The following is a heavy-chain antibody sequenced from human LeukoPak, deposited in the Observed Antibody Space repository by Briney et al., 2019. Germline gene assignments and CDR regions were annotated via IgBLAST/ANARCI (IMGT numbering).Heavy chain of an antibody. Sequence: GGSLRLSCAASGFTFSSYGMHCVRQAPGKGLEWVAVISYDGSNKYYADSVKGRFTISRDNSKNTLYLQMNSLSAEDTAVYYCASSLPRYSSSWYLFNYWGQGTLVTVSS. CDR3: ASSLPRYSSSWYLFNY. J-gene: IGHJ4*02. D-gene: IGHD6-13*01. CDR2: ISYDGSNK. CDR1: GFTFSSYG. V-gene: IGHV3-30*03.